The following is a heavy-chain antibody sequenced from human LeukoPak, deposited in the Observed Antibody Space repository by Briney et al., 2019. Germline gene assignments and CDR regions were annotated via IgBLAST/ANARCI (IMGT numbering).Heavy chain of an antibody. D-gene: IGHD4/OR15-4a*01. CDR3: ARRAGAYSHPYDY. CDR1: GFTFSNAW. V-gene: IGHV3-53*01. CDR2: IYSGST. J-gene: IGHJ4*02. Sequence: PGGSLRLSCAASGFTFSNAWMSWVRRAPGKGLEWVSFIYSGSTHYSDSVKGRFTISRDNSKNTLYLQMNSLRAEDTAVYYCARRAGAYSHPYDYWGQGTLVTVSS.